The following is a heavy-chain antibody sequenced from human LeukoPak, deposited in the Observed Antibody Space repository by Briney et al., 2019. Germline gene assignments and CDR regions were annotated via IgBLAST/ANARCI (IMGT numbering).Heavy chain of an antibody. CDR3: ARFSSSWYAFFFDY. CDR2: ISSSSSTI. V-gene: IGHV3-48*01. J-gene: IGHJ4*02. Sequence: GGSLRLSCAASGFTFSSYSMNWVRQAPGKGLEWVSHISSSSSTIYYADSVKGRFTISRDDAKNSMYMQMNSLRAEDTAVYYCARFSSSWYAFFFDYWGQGTLVTVSS. CDR1: GFTFSSYS. D-gene: IGHD6-13*01.